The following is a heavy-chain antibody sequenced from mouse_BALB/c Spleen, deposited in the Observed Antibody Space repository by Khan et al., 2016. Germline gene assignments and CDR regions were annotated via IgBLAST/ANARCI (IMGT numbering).Heavy chain of an antibody. J-gene: IGHJ2*01. CDR3: GRDEGLTGTHFDY. V-gene: IGHV2-9*02. CDR2: IWAGGST. CDR1: GFSLTSYG. D-gene: IGHD4-1*01. Sequence: QVQLKQSGPGLVAPSQSLSITCTVSGFSLTSYGVHWVRQPPGKGLEWLGVIWAGGSTNYNSALMSRLSISKDNSKSQVFLKMNSLQTDDTAMYYCGRDEGLTGTHFDYWGQGTTLTVSS.